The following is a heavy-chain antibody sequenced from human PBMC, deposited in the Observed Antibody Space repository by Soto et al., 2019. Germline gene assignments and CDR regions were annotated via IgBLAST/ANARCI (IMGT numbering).Heavy chain of an antibody. CDR2: MRHNGGT. CDR1: GGFVSSGSYY. D-gene: IGHD1-1*01. CDR3: ARVERGTATTVVDAFDI. Sequence: QVQLQQWGAGLLKPSETLSLTCAVYGGFVSSGSYYWSWIRQPPGKGLEWIGEMRHNGGTHFNPSLKSRVTISVDTSRNQFSLKMSSVTAADTALYYCARVERGTATTVVDAFDIWGPGTMVTVSS. V-gene: IGHV4-34*01. J-gene: IGHJ3*02.